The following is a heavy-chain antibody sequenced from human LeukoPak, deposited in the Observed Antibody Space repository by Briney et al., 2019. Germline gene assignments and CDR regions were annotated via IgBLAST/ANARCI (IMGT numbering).Heavy chain of an antibody. V-gene: IGHV4-39*01. D-gene: IGHD4-17*01. CDR3: ARLRNDYGDSFDY. J-gene: IGHJ4*02. Sequence: SETLSLTCTVSGGSISSSSYYWGWIRQPPGKGLEWIGSIYYSGSTYYNPSLKSRVTISVDTSKNQFSLKLSSVTAADTAVYYCARLRNDYGDSFDYWGQGTLSPSPQ. CDR2: IYYSGST. CDR1: GGSISSSSYY.